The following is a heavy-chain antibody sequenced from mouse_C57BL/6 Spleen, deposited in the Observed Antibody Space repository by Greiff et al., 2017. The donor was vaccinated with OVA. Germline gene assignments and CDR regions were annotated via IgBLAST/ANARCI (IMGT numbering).Heavy chain of an antibody. CDR1: GFSLPRYA. CDR3: ASLYYYGSRGSYAMDY. V-gene: IGHV2-9-1*01. CDR2: IWTGGGT. J-gene: IGHJ4*01. D-gene: IGHD1-1*01. Sequence: QVQLPQSGPGLVAPSQSLSITCTVSGFSLPRYAISWVRQPPGKGLEWLGVIWTGGGTHYTSALKSRLSISKDNAKSQVFLKMNSLQTDDTARYYCASLYYYGSRGSYAMDYWGQGTSVTVSS.